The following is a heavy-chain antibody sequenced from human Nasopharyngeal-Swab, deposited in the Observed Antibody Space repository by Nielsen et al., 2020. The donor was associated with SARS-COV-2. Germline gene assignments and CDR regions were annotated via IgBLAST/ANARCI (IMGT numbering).Heavy chain of an antibody. CDR2: IYPGDYDT. CDR3: ARQDYYDSSGYYYRNAFDI. D-gene: IGHD3-22*01. Sequence: GGSLRLSCKGSGYSFTSYWIGWLPQMPGKGLEWMGNIYPGDYDTRYSPSFQGQVTISADKSISTAYLQWSSLKASDTAMYYCARQDYYDSSGYYYRNAFDIWGQGTMVTVSS. CDR1: GYSFTSYW. J-gene: IGHJ3*02. V-gene: IGHV5-51*01.